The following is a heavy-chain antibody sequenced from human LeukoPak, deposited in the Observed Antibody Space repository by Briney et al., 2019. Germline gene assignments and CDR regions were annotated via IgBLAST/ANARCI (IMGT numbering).Heavy chain of an antibody. J-gene: IGHJ4*02. CDR1: GFTFSSYE. Sequence: GGSLRLSCAASGFTFSSYEMNSVRQAPGKGLEWISYISSSGSTTYYADSVKGRFTISRDNAKNSLSLQMNSLRAEDTAVYYCARDGSSSGADYWGQGTLVTVSS. CDR3: ARDGSSSGADY. V-gene: IGHV3-48*03. D-gene: IGHD2-15*01. CDR2: ISSSGSTT.